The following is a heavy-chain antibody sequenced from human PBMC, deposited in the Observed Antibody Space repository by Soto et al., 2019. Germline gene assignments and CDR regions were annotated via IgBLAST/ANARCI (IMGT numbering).Heavy chain of an antibody. J-gene: IGHJ4*02. CDR3: ARGRYSSGWYSGCWIDY. CDR1: GGSFSGYY. CDR2: INHSGST. Sequence: SETLSLTCAVYGGSFSGYYWSWIRQPPGKGLEWIGEINHSGSTNYNPSLKSRVTISVDTSKNQFSLKLSSVTAADTAVYYCARGRYSSGWYSGCWIDYWGQGTLVTVSS. D-gene: IGHD6-19*01. V-gene: IGHV4-34*01.